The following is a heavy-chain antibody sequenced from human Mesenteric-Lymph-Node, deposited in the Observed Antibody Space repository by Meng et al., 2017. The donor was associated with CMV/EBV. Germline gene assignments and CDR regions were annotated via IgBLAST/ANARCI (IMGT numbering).Heavy chain of an antibody. CDR3: ARGRYYYGSGSYYMHYYYGMDV. Sequence: SETLSLTCAVYGGSFSGYYWSWIRQPPGKGLEWIGEINHSGSTNYNPSLKSRVTISVDTSKNQFSLKLSSVTAADTAVYYCARGRYYYGSGSYYMHYYYGMDVWGQGTTVTVSS. CDR1: GGSFSGYY. CDR2: INHSGST. J-gene: IGHJ6*02. D-gene: IGHD3-10*01. V-gene: IGHV4-34*01.